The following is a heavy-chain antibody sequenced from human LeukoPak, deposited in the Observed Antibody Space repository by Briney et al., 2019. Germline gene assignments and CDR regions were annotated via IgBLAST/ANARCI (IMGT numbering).Heavy chain of an antibody. CDR3: ARYYGSGSKTVRAIDY. D-gene: IGHD3-10*01. V-gene: IGHV4-38-2*02. Sequence: SETLSLTCTVSGYSISSGYYWGWIRQPPGKGLEWIGGIYYSGSTYYDPSLKSRINISIDTSKNQFFLRVTSVTAADTAVYYCARYYGSGSKTVRAIDYWGQGTLVIVSS. CDR1: GYSISSGYY. CDR2: IYYSGST. J-gene: IGHJ4*02.